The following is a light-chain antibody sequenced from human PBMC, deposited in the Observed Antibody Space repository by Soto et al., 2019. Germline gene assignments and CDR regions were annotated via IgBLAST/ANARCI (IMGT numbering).Light chain of an antibody. J-gene: IGLJ1*01. CDR1: SSDVGGYNY. Sequence: QSALTQPASVSGSPGQSITISCTGTSSDVGGYNYVSWYQQHPGKAPKLTIYEVSNRPSGVSNRFSGSNSGNTASLTISGLHAEDDADYYCSSYTSSSTLFVFGSGTKLTVL. CDR2: EVS. V-gene: IGLV2-14*01. CDR3: SSYTSSSTLFV.